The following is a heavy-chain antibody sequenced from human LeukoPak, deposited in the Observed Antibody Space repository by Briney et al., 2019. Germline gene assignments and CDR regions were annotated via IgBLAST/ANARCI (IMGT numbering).Heavy chain of an antibody. J-gene: IGHJ4*02. CDR2: ISWNSGNI. D-gene: IGHD3-10*01. V-gene: IGHV3-9*01. Sequence: PGGSLRLSCAASGFTFDDYAMHWVRQAPGKGLEWVSGISWNSGNIGYADSVKGRFTISRDYAKNSLYLQMNSLRAEDTALYYCAKDRGGGFGEFYYFDYWGQGTLVTVSS. CDR1: GFTFDDYA. CDR3: AKDRGGGFGEFYYFDY.